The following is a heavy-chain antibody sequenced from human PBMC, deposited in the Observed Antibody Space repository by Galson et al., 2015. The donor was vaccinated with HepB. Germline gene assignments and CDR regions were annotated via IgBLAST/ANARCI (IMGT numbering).Heavy chain of an antibody. V-gene: IGHV3-7*01. Sequence: SLRLSCAASAFNLSTYWMTWVRQAPGKGLEWVANINQHGNEKYYVGSVKGRFTVSRDSAKNSLFLHMNSLRAEDTAVYYCARYYGQSPFYYYYMDVWGKGTTVTVSS. J-gene: IGHJ6*03. CDR1: AFNLSTYW. CDR3: ARYYGQSPFYYYYMDV. CDR2: INQHGNEK. D-gene: IGHD3-16*01.